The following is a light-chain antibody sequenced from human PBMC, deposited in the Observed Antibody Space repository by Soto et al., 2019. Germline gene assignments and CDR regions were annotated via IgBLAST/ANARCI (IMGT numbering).Light chain of an antibody. V-gene: IGKV3-20*01. Sequence: EIVLTQSPGTLSLSPGERATLSCRASQSVSSSYLAWYQQKPGQAPRLLIYGASSRATGMPDRFSGSGSGTDVTLTISRLEPEDFAVYYCQQYGSSPPVITFGQGTRLEIK. CDR1: QSVSSSY. J-gene: IGKJ5*01. CDR2: GAS. CDR3: QQYGSSPPVIT.